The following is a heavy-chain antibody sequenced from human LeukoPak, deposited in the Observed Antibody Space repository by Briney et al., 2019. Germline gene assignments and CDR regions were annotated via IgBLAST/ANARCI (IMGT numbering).Heavy chain of an antibody. CDR2: INPHSGDT. J-gene: IGHJ4*02. CDR1: GYTFTGYY. Sequence: GASVKVSCKASGYTFTGYYMNWVRQAPGQGLEWMGWINPHSGDTNYAQKLQGRVTMTTDTSTSTAYMELRSLRSDDTAVYYCARGDYDILTWTLQYYFDYWGQGTLVTVSS. D-gene: IGHD3-9*01. V-gene: IGHV1-18*04. CDR3: ARGDYDILTWTLQYYFDY.